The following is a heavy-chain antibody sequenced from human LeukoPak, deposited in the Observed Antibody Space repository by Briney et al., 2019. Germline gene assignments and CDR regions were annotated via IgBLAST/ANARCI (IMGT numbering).Heavy chain of an antibody. V-gene: IGHV1-8*01. CDR1: GYTFTSYD. CDR2: MNPNSGNT. D-gene: IGHD6-6*01. Sequence: GASVKVSCKASGYTFTSYDINWVRQATGQGLEWMGWMNPNSGNTGYAQKFQGRVTMTRNTSMSTAYMELSSLRSEDTAVYYCARGQYSSSSLYYYYYYMDVWGKGTTVTVSS. CDR3: ARGQYSSSSLYYYYYYMDV. J-gene: IGHJ6*03.